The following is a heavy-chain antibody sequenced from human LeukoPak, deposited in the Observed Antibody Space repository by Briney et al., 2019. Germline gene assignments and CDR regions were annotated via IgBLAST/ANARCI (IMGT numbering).Heavy chain of an antibody. Sequence: ASVKVSCKASEYTFTGYYIYCGRQAPGQGLEGMGWINPNNGVTNSAQKFQGRVTMTRDTSISTAYMDLSSLRSHATAVYSCARQDAYSSGCFGYWGQGTLVTVSS. CDR3: ARQDAYSSGCFGY. CDR2: INPNNGVT. V-gene: IGHV1-2*02. CDR1: EYTFTGYY. J-gene: IGHJ4*02. D-gene: IGHD6-19*01.